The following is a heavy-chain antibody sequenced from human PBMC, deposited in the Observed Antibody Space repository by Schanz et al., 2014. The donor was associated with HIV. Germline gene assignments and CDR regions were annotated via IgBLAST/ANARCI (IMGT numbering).Heavy chain of an antibody. D-gene: IGHD6-6*01. CDR2: IIPIFGTA. CDR1: GGSFSYYA. CDR3: ARGLGDSSSSEPFDI. J-gene: IGHJ3*02. Sequence: QVQLVQSGAEVKKPESSVKVSCKASGGSFSYYAINWVRQAPGQGLEWMGGIIPIFGTANYAQKFQGRVTITADESTSTAYMELRSLRSEDTAVYYCARGLGDSSSSEPFDIWGQGTKVTVSS. V-gene: IGHV1-69*01.